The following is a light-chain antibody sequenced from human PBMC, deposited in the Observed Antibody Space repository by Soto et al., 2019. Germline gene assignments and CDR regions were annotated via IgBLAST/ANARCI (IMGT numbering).Light chain of an antibody. V-gene: IGKV3-15*01. CDR1: QSINTY. J-gene: IGKJ1*01. CDR2: GAS. CDR3: QQYTNWPSWT. Sequence: EKVMTQSPATLSMSPGERATLSCRASQSINTYLAWYQQKPGQAPRLLIYGASTKATGIPARFSGSGSGTEFTHTIRSLQSEDFAVYYCQQYTNWPSWTFGQGTKVEIK.